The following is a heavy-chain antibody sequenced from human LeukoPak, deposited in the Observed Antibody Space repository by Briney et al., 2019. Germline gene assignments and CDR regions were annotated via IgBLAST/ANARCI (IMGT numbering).Heavy chain of an antibody. J-gene: IGHJ4*02. CDR2: ITYDGGNE. Sequence: GGSLRLSCAASGFSFKDYNMHWVRQAPGKGLEWVAVITYDGGNEYYTDSVKGRFTISRDNSKSTLYLQMNSLRAEDTAVYYCAKYRQYPYYFDYWGQGTLVTVSS. V-gene: IGHV3-30*18. D-gene: IGHD2-2*01. CDR1: GFSFKDYN. CDR3: AKYRQYPYYFDY.